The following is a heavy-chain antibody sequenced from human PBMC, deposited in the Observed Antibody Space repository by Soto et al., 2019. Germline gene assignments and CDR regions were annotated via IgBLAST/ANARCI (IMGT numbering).Heavy chain of an antibody. Sequence: QVQLQESGPGLVKPSETLSLTCTVSGGSISSYYWSWIRPPPGKGLEWIGYIYYSGSTNYNPSLTSPVPISGVTATEAFSPEFGSVTAADTAVYYCSGDMALGYGSGTDLPSIWGQGTLVTVSS. V-gene: IGHV4-59*01. CDR3: SGDMALGYGSGTDLPSI. CDR1: GGSISSYY. CDR2: IYYSGST. D-gene: IGHD3-10*01. J-gene: IGHJ4*02.